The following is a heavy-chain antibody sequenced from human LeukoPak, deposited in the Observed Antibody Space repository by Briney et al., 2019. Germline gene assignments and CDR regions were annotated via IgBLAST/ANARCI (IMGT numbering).Heavy chain of an antibody. V-gene: IGHV4-39*07. J-gene: IGHJ5*02. D-gene: IGHD4-17*01. CDR1: GGSISSSSYY. Sequence: SETLSLTCTVSGGSISSSSYYWGWIRQPPGKGLEWIGSIYYSGSTYYNPSLKSRVTISVDTSKNQFSLKLSSVTAADTAVYYCARDPYGDGLFDPWGQGTLVTVSS. CDR2: IYYSGST. CDR3: ARDPYGDGLFDP.